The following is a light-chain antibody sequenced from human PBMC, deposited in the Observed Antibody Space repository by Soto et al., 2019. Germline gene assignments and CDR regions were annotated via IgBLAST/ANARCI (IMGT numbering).Light chain of an antibody. V-gene: IGKV1-39*01. CDR1: ASISTF. Sequence: DIRMTQSPSSLSASAGDRVTITCRASASISTFLNWYQQTPGKAPKLLIYGASSLQTGVPPRSSGSGSGTDFTLTISSLQPEDFATYYCQQSYITPWTFGQGTKVDIK. J-gene: IGKJ1*01. CDR2: GAS. CDR3: QQSYITPWT.